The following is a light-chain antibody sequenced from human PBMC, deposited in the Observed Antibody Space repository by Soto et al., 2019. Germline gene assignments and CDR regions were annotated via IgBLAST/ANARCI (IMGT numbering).Light chain of an antibody. V-gene: IGLV2-23*02. CDR2: EVS. J-gene: IGLJ1*01. CDR3: CSYAGSSALGV. Sequence: QSVLTQPASVSGSPGQSITISCTGTSSDVGSYNLVSWYQQHPGKAPKLMIYEVSKRPSGVSNRFSGSKSGNTASLTISGLQDEDEADYYCCSYAGSSALGVFGTGTKLTVL. CDR1: SSDVGSYNL.